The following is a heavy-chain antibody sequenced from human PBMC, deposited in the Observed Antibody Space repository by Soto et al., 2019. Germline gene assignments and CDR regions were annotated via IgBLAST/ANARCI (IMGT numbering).Heavy chain of an antibody. D-gene: IGHD6-13*01. CDR1: GGSIIGYY. V-gene: IGHV4-4*07. CDR2: IYSDGST. Sequence: PSETLSLTCTVSGGSIIGYYWSCIRQPAGKGLEWTGPIYSDGSTNYNPSLKSRVTMSVDTSKNQFSLKLTSMTAADTAMYYCARMRAAGTFDYWGQGTLVTVSS. J-gene: IGHJ4*02. CDR3: ARMRAAGTFDY.